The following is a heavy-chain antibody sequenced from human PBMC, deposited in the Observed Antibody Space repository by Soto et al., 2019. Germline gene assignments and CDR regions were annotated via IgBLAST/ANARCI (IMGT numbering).Heavy chain of an antibody. V-gene: IGHV3-23*01. J-gene: IGHJ4*02. CDR3: ASSGIVGIPAGGTGGY. D-gene: IGHD6-13*01. CDR2: ISGSGGGT. CDR1: GFIFSRFA. Sequence: EGQLLESGGGLGQPGGSLRLSCAASGFIFSRFAMSWVRQPPGKGLEWVSSISGSGGGTYYADSVKGRFTISRDNSKNMLYLQRHRLRADDTAVYWCASSGIVGIPAGGTGGYWGQGTLVSVSS.